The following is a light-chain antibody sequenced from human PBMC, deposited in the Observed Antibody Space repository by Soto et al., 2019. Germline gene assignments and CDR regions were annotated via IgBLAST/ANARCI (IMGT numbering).Light chain of an antibody. CDR2: DTS. V-gene: IGLV7-46*01. J-gene: IGLJ3*02. CDR3: SRSYSGVRV. CDR1: TGAVTSRHD. Sequence: QAVVTQEPSLTVSPGGTVTLTCASSTGAVTSRHDPYWFQQKPGQVTRALIYDTSNKHSWTPARCSGSLLGGIPALKLSGAQPEDEAAYYCSRSYSGVRVFGGGTKLTVL.